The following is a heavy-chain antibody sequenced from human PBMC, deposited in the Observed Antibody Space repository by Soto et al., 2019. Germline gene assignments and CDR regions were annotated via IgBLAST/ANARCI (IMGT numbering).Heavy chain of an antibody. J-gene: IGHJ4*02. D-gene: IGHD1-1*01. CDR2: ISAYNGNT. CDR1: GYTFTSYG. Sequence: GASVKVSCKASGYTFTSYGISWVRQAPGQGLEWMGWISAYNGNTNYAQKLQGRVTMTTDTSTSTAYMELRSLRSEDTAVYYCATVLSNYELEPRLDYWGQGTLVTVSS. V-gene: IGHV1-18*01. CDR3: ATVLSNYELEPRLDY.